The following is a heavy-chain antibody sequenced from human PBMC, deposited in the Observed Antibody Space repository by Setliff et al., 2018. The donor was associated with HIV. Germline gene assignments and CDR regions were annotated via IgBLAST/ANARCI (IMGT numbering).Heavy chain of an antibody. J-gene: IGHJ5*01. CDR3: VRQHGDYAFGS. V-gene: IGHV4-34*01. CDR1: GGSFPAYY. D-gene: IGHD4-17*01. CDR2: INDDGDT. Sequence: PSETLSLTCAVYGGSFPAYYWNWIRQPPGKGLEWIGEINDDGDTTYNPSLKNRVKMFIDTSKKQFSLKVASVTAADTAVDYCVRQHGDYAFGSWGQGTLVTVSS.